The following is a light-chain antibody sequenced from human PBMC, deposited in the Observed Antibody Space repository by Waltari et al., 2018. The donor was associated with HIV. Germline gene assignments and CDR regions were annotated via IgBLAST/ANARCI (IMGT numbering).Light chain of an antibody. Sequence: QSALTQPASVSGSPGQSITISCTGTSSDVGSYKFVSWYQQHPGKAPKFMIYEGTKRPSGVSNLFSGSKSGNTASRTISGLQAEDEADYHCCSYAGNNTLVFGGGTKLTVI. CDR3: CSYAGNNTLV. CDR2: EGT. V-gene: IGLV2-23*01. CDR1: SSDVGSYKF. J-gene: IGLJ3*02.